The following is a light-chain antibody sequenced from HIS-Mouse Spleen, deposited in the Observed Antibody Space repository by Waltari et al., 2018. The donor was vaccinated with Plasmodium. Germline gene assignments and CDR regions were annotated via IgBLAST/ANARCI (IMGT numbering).Light chain of an antibody. CDR3: QQYNNCPT. Sequence: EIVMTQSPATLSVSPGERATLSCRASQSVSSNLAWYQQKPGQAPRLLIYGASTRATGIPARCSGSGSGTEFTLTISSLQSEDFAVYYCQQYNNCPTFGQGTKVEIK. CDR2: GAS. CDR1: QSVSSN. V-gene: IGKV3-15*01. J-gene: IGKJ1*01.